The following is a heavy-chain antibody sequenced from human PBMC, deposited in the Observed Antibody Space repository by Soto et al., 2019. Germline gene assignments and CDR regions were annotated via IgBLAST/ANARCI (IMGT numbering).Heavy chain of an antibody. J-gene: IGHJ6*02. CDR3: ARDHARTVTTAGALMDV. D-gene: IGHD4-17*01. CDR2: INPNSGGT. V-gene: IGHV1-2*04. Sequence: VASVKVSCKASGYTFTGYYMHWVRQAPGQGLEWMGWINPNSGGTNYAQKFQGWVTMTRDTSISTAYMELSRLRSDDTAVYYCARDHARTVTTAGALMDVWGQGTTVTVSS. CDR1: GYTFTGYY.